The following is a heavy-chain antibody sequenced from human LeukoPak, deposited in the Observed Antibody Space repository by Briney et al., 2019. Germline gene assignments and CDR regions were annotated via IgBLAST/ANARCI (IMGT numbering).Heavy chain of an antibody. V-gene: IGHV1-18*01. CDR1: GYTFTNYG. D-gene: IGHD3-22*01. CDR2: IIAYNGNT. J-gene: IGHJ4*02. Sequence: GASVKVSCKASGYTFTNYGLSWVRQAPGQGLEWMGWIIAYNGNTNYAQKLQGRVTMTTDTSTSTAYMELRSLRSDDTAVYYCARDMMGGEYYYDSSGYLDYWGQGTLVTVSS. CDR3: ARDMMGGEYYYDSSGYLDY.